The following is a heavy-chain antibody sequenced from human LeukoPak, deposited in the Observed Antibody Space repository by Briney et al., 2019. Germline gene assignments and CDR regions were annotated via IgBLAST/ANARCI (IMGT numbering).Heavy chain of an antibody. Sequence: SVKVSCKASGGTFSSYAISWVRQAPGQGLEWMGGIIPIFGTANYAQKFQGRVTITADESTSTAYMELSSLRSEDTAVYCARGEGEGGYSYGAIDYWGQGTLVTVSS. CDR2: IIPIFGTA. V-gene: IGHV1-69*13. D-gene: IGHD5-18*01. CDR3: ARGEGEGGYSYGAIDY. J-gene: IGHJ4*02. CDR1: GGTFSSYA.